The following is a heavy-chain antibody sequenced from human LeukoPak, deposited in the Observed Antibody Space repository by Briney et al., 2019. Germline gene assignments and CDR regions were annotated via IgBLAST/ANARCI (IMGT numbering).Heavy chain of an antibody. CDR3: ARGRGLDV. J-gene: IGHJ6*02. CDR1: GFTFGNYA. V-gene: IGHV3-53*01. Sequence: GGSLRLSCEASGFTFGNYAMNWVRQTPGKGLEWVSIFYSGGATFYVDSVKGRFTISRDNSKNMLYLQMNSLRAEDTAVYYCARGRGLDVWGQGATVTVSS. D-gene: IGHD2-15*01. CDR2: FYSGGAT.